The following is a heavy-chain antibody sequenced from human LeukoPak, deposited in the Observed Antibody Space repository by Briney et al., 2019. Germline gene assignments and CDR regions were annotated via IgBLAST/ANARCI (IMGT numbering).Heavy chain of an antibody. CDR2: INSDGSST. CDR1: GFTFSSYW. J-gene: IGHJ4*02. CDR3: ARGTAMVNNY. Sequence: GGSLRLSCAASGFTFSSYWMHWVRQAPGKGLVRVSRINSDGSSTSYADSVKGRFTISRDNAKNTLYLQMNSLRAEDTAVYYCARGTAMVNNYWGQGTLVTVSS. D-gene: IGHD5-18*01. V-gene: IGHV3-74*01.